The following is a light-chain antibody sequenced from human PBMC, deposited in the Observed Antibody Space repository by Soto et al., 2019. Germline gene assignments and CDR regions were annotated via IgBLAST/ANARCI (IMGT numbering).Light chain of an antibody. V-gene: IGKV3-15*01. CDR2: GAS. J-gene: IGKJ1*01. Sequence: EIVMTQSPATLSVSPGERDTLFCRASQSVKTNLAWYQQKPGQAPRLLIYGASTRATGISARFSGSGSGTDFTLTISRLEPEDFAVYYCQQYGSSGTFGQGTKVDIK. CDR1: QSVKTN. CDR3: QQYGSSGT.